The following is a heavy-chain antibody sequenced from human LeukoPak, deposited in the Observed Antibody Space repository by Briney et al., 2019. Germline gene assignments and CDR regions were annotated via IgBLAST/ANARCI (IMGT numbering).Heavy chain of an antibody. J-gene: IGHJ4*02. V-gene: IGHV3-21*01. CDR2: ISSSSSYI. Sequence: PGGSLRLSCAASGFILSSYAMSWVRQAPGKGLEWVSSISSSSSYIYYADSVKGRFTISRDNAKNSLYLQMNSLRAEDTAVYYCARFDGSGSYYPYYFDYWGQGTLVTVSS. D-gene: IGHD3-10*01. CDR1: GFILSSYA. CDR3: ARFDGSGSYYPYYFDY.